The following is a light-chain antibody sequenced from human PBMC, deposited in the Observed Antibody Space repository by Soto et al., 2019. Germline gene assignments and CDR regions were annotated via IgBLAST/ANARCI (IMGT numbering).Light chain of an antibody. Sequence: ESVLTQSPGTLSLSPGERATLSCRASQSVSSSFLAWYQLKPGQAPRLLIYGASSRATGIPDRFSGIGSGTDFTLTISRLEPEDFAVYYCQQYDSSPWTFGQGTKVEIK. J-gene: IGKJ1*01. V-gene: IGKV3-20*01. CDR3: QQYDSSPWT. CDR1: QSVSSSF. CDR2: GAS.